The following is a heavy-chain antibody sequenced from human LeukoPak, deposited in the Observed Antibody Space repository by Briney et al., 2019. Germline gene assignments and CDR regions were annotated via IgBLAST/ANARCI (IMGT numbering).Heavy chain of an antibody. Sequence: PRGSLRLSCAASGFTFSNAWMSWVRQAPGKGLEWVGRIKSKTDGGTTDYAAPVKGRFTISRDDSKNTLYLQMNSLKTEDTAVYYCTTDPPAPVVYSSSWYLVDWRANWFDPWGQGTLVTVSS. J-gene: IGHJ5*02. V-gene: IGHV3-15*01. CDR2: IKSKTDGGTT. CDR1: GFTFSNAW. CDR3: TTDPPAPVVYSSSWYLVDWRANWFDP. D-gene: IGHD6-13*01.